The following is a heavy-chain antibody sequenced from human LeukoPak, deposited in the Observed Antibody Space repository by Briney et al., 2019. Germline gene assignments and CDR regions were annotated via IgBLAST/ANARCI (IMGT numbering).Heavy chain of an antibody. CDR3: GRGVPWFDP. CDR2: INHSGST. D-gene: IGHD6-6*01. J-gene: IGHJ5*02. CDR1: GGSFSGYY. Sequence: PSETLSLTCAVYGGSFSGYYGSWIRQPPGKGLEWIGEINHSGSTNYNPSLKSRVTISVDTSKNQFSLNLSSVTAADTAVYYCGRGVPWFDPWGQGTLVTVSS. V-gene: IGHV4-34*01.